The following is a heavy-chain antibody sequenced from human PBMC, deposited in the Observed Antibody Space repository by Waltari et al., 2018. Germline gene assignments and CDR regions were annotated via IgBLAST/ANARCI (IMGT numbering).Heavy chain of an antibody. CDR2: IQSGGRT. CDR1: GFTFSDYA. J-gene: IGHJ4*02. D-gene: IGHD3-22*01. V-gene: IGHV3-23*03. Sequence: EVQLLESGGGLLQPGGSLRLSCAASGFTFSDYAMSGVRQAPGKGLGWVSVIQSGGRTHYAVSGKGRFTVSRDDSKNTLYLQMNSLRVEDTARYFCAKAGGQFLLQYYFDSWGQGTLVTVSS. CDR3: AKAGGQFLLQYYFDS.